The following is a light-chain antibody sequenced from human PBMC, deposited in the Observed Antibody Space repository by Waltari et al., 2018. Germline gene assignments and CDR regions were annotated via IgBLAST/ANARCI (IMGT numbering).Light chain of an antibody. Sequence: EIVMTQSPATLSVSPGERAVLSCRASQSVTTNLAWYQQKPGQAPRLLIYGASTRATNIPARFSGSGSGTEFNLTISSLQSEDFAVYYCQQRSDWPFTFGQGTKLEI. V-gene: IGKV3-15*01. J-gene: IGKJ2*01. CDR1: QSVTTN. CDR2: GAS. CDR3: QQRSDWPFT.